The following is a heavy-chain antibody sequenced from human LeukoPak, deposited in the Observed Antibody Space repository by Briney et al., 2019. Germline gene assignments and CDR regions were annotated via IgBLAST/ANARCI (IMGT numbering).Heavy chain of an antibody. J-gene: IGHJ4*02. CDR1: GFTFSIYS. V-gene: IGHV3-48*01. CDR2: ISSSSSTI. Sequence: PGGSLRLSCAASGFTFSIYSMNWVRQAPGKGLEWVSYISSSSSTIYYADSVKGRFTISRDNAKNSLYLHMNSLRAEDTAVYYCARDPRISGTTDYGGRGTVATVSA. D-gene: IGHD1-7*01. CDR3: ARDPRISGTTDY.